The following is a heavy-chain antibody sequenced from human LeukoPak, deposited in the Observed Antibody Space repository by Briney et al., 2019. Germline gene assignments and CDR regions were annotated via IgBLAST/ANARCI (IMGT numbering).Heavy chain of an antibody. CDR3: ATNYYGSGGVFDY. V-gene: IGHV1-69-2*01. D-gene: IGHD3-10*01. CDR2: VDPKDGET. Sequence: ASLKVSCKVSVYTFTDHYIHWMQQAPGKGLEWMGLVDPKDGETMYVERFQSRVTITADTSTDTAYMELSSLTSEDTAMYYCATNYYGSGGVFDYWGQGTLVTVSS. J-gene: IGHJ4*02. CDR1: VYTFTDHY.